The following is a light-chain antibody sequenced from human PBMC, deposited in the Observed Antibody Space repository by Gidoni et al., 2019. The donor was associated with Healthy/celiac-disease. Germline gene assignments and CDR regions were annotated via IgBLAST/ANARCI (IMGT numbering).Light chain of an antibody. CDR3: CSYAGSRYV. Sequence: QSALTQPASVSGSPGQSITISCTGTSSYVGSYNLVSWYQQHPGKAPKLMIYEGSKRPSGVSNRFSGSKSGNTASLTISGLQAEDEADYYCCSYAGSRYVFGTGTKVTVL. CDR1: SSYVGSYNL. J-gene: IGLJ1*01. CDR2: EGS. V-gene: IGLV2-23*01.